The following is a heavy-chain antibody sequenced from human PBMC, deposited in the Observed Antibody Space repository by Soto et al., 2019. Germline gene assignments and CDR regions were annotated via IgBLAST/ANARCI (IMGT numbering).Heavy chain of an antibody. CDR3: ARDRLGDYYYYYGMDV. Sequence: SETLSLTCAVYGGSFSGYYWSWIRQPPGKGLEWIGEINHSGSTNYNPSLKSRVTISVDTSKNQFSLKLSSVTAADTAVYYCARDRLGDYYYYYGMDVWGQGTTVTVSS. CDR1: GGSFSGYY. J-gene: IGHJ6*02. D-gene: IGHD4-17*01. CDR2: INHSGST. V-gene: IGHV4-34*01.